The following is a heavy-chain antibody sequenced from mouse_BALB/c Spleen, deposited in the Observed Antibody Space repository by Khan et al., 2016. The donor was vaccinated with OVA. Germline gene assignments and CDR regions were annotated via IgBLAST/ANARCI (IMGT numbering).Heavy chain of an antibody. CDR3: QRGGGGSRFAY. CDR1: GYTFTDFT. J-gene: IGHJ3*01. CDR2: INTYYGDV. Sequence: QVQLQQSGAELVRPGVSVKISCKGSGYTFTDFTMHWVKQSHAKSLEWIGVINTYYGDVTYNQKFKGKATMTVDKSSSTVYMELVRLTSEDSAIYYGQRGGGGSRFAYWGQGTLVTVSA. V-gene: IGHV1S137*01.